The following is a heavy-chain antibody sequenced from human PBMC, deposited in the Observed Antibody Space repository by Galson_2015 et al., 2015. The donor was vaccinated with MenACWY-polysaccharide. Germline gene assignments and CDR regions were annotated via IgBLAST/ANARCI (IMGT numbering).Heavy chain of an antibody. J-gene: IGHJ5*02. Sequence: SLRLSCAASGFTFSSYDMNWVRQAPGKGLEWVSYISSSGSTFYYADSVKGRFTISRDNARNSLYLQMSSLRAEDTALYYCARSASHSSWGQGTLVTVSS. D-gene: IGHD2-15*01. CDR2: ISSSGSTF. CDR1: GFTFSSYD. V-gene: IGHV3-48*03. CDR3: ARSASHSS.